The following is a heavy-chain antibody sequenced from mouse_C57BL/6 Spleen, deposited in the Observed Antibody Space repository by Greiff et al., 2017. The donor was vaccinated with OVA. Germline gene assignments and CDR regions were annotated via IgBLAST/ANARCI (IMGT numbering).Heavy chain of an antibody. CDR2: IDPSDSYT. V-gene: IGHV1-50*01. CDR3: ARAYYGSSDGDY. Sequence: VQLQHPGAELVKPGASVKLSCKASGYTFTSYWMQWVKQRPGQGLEWIGEIDPSDSYTNYNQKFKGKATLTVDTSSSTAYMQLSSLTSEDSAVYYCARAYYGSSDGDYWGQGTTLTVSS. J-gene: IGHJ2*01. CDR1: GYTFTSYW. D-gene: IGHD1-1*01.